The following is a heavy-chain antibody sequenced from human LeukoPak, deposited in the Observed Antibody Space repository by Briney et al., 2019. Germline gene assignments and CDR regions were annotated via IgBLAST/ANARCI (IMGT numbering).Heavy chain of an antibody. J-gene: IGHJ5*02. D-gene: IGHD4-17*01. CDR2: IYYSGST. Sequence: SQTLSLTCTVSGGSISSGDYYWSWIRQPPGKGLEWIGYIYYSGSTYYNPSLKSRVTISVDTSKNQFSLKLSSVTAADTAAYYDASGDYPSWFNPWAQGTLVTVS. CDR1: GGSISSGDYY. V-gene: IGHV4-30-4*01. CDR3: ASGDYPSWFNP.